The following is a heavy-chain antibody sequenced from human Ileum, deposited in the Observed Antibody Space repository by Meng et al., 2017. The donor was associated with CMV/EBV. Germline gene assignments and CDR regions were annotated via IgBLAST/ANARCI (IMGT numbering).Heavy chain of an antibody. J-gene: IGHJ4*02. Sequence: SETLSLTCTVSGGSVSSGSYYWSWIRQPPGKGLEWIGYIYYSGSTNYNPSLKSRVTISVDTSKNQFSLKVGSVTAADTAVYYCARGNRATGGNFDYWGQGTLVTVSS. CDR2: IYYSGST. CDR1: GGSVSSGSYY. CDR3: ARGNRATGGNFDY. D-gene: IGHD2-8*02. V-gene: IGHV4-61*01.